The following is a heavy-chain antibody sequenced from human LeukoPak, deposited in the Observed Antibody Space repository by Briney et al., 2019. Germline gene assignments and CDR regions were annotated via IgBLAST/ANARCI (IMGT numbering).Heavy chain of an antibody. CDR1: GFTFSSYW. J-gene: IGHJ4*02. Sequence: GGSLRLSCAASGFTFSSYWMSWVRQAPGKGLEWVANIKHDGSEKYYVDSVKGRFTISRDNDKDSLYLQMNSLRAEDTALYYCARDRPYYYDGSGYYYLDYWGQGTLVTVSS. D-gene: IGHD3-22*01. V-gene: IGHV3-7*03. CDR2: IKHDGSEK. CDR3: ARDRPYYYDGSGYYYLDY.